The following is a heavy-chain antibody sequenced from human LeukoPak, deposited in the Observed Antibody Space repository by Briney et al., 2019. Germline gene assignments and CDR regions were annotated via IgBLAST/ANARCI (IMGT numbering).Heavy chain of an antibody. CDR1: GFTFDDYA. Sequence: GGSLRLSCAASGFTFDDYAMHWVRQAPGKGLEWVSGISWNSGSIGYADSVKGRFTISRDNAKNSLYPQMNSLRAEDTALYYCAKDGSGDYYFDYWGQGTLVTVPS. CDR3: AKDGSGDYYFDY. CDR2: ISWNSGSI. J-gene: IGHJ4*02. V-gene: IGHV3-9*01. D-gene: IGHD2-15*01.